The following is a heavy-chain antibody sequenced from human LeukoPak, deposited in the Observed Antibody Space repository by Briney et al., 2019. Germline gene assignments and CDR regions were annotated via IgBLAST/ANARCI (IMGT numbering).Heavy chain of an antibody. V-gene: IGHV3-30-3*02. CDR1: GFTFSSYA. CDR3: AKSSGYHDAFDI. Sequence: PGGSLRLSCAASGFTFSSYAMHWVRQAPGKGLEWVAVISYDGSNKYYADSVKGRFTISRDNSKNTLYLQMNSLRAEDTAVYYCAKSSGYHDAFDIWGQGTMVTVSS. J-gene: IGHJ3*02. CDR2: ISYDGSNK. D-gene: IGHD5-12*01.